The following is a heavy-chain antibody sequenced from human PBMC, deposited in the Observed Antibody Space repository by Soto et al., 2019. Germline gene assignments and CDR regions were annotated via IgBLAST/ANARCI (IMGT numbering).Heavy chain of an antibody. J-gene: IGHJ5*02. D-gene: IGHD5-18*01. CDR2: IYYSGST. V-gene: IGHV4-61*08. CDR3: AREGYSYGWFDP. Sequence: PSETLSLTCTVSGGSISSGDYYWSRIRQPPGKGLEWIGYIYYSGSTNYNPSLKSRVTISVDTSKNQFSLKLSSVTAADTAVYYCAREGYSYGWFDPWGQGTLVTVS. CDR1: GGSISSGDYY.